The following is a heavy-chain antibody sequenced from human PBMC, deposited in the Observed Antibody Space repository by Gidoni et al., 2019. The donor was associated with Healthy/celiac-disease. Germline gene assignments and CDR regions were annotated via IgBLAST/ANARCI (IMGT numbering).Heavy chain of an antibody. V-gene: IGHV5-51*01. Sequence: VQLVQSGAEVKKPGESLKISCQGSGYSFTSYWIGWVRQMPGKGLEWVGIIYPGDSDTRYSPSFQGQVTISADKSISTAYLQWSSLKASDTAMYYCARRPGDYYDRSGDAFDIWGQGTMVTVSS. D-gene: IGHD3-22*01. CDR3: ARRPGDYYDRSGDAFDI. CDR1: GYSFTSYW. J-gene: IGHJ3*02. CDR2: IYPGDSDT.